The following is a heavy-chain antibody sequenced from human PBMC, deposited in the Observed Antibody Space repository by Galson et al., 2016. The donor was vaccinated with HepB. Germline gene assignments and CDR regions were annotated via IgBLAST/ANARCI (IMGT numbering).Heavy chain of an antibody. CDR2: ISSSSSYI. J-gene: IGHJ2*01. CDR3: ASLFSAAVAGYWYFDL. D-gene: IGHD6-19*01. Sequence: SLRLSCAASGFTFSSYSMNWVRQAPGKGLEWVSSISSSSSYIYYADSVKGRYTISRDNAKNLLYLQMNSLRAEDTAVYYCASLFSAAVAGYWYFDLWGRGTLVTVSS. V-gene: IGHV3-21*01. CDR1: GFTFSSYS.